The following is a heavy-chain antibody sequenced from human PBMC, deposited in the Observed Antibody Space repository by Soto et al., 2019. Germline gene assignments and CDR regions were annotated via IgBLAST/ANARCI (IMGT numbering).Heavy chain of an antibody. CDR1: GGSISSSSYY. D-gene: IGHD4-17*01. V-gene: IGHV4-39*07. J-gene: IGHJ4*02. CDR2: IYYSGST. CDR3: ARDWGFTTVVTPSPR. Sequence: SETLSLTCTVSGGSISSSSYYWGWIRQPPGKGLEWIGSIYYSGSTYYNPSLKSRVTISVDTSKNQFSLKLSSVTAADTAVYYCARDWGFTTVVTPSPRWGQGTLVTVSS.